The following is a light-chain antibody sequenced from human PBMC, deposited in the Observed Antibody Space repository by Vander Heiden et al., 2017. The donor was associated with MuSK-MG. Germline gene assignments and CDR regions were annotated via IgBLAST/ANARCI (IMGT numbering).Light chain of an antibody. CDR3: SAWDDSLDGREV. J-gene: IGLJ1*01. V-gene: IGLV1-44*01. CDR1: SYNIGINT. Sequence: QSVLTQPPSASGTPAQSVTISCSGSSYNIGINTVNGYRQIPGTDQKLPIVRNNQRPSGVPDRFSYANARTYGSLETSGRQSEDEAEEYWSAWDDSLDGREVFGTGTKVTVL. CDR2: RNN.